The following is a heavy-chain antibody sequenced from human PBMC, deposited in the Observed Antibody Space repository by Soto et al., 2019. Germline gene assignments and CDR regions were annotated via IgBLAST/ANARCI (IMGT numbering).Heavy chain of an antibody. CDR3: ARRSPPVTTSSFDC. J-gene: IGHJ3*01. V-gene: IGHV4-31*03. D-gene: IGHD4-17*01. CDR1: GASISRGSYY. CDR2: IHDSGTT. Sequence: QVLLQESGPGLVKPSQTLSVTCTVSGASISRGSYYWSWVRHHPGKGLEWIGYIHDSGTTYYNPSLKSRILISLDTSSNQFSRKLTSVTAADTAVYYCARRSPPVTTSSFDCWGPGLMVTVSS.